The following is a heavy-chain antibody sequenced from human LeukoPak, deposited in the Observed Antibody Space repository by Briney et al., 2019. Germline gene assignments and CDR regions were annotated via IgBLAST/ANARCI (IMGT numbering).Heavy chain of an antibody. D-gene: IGHD3-3*01. J-gene: IGHJ5*02. CDR2: INPNSGGT. CDR1: GYTFTGYY. V-gene: IGHV1-2*02. CDR3: ARDRNPPFTIFGVARSRWFDP. Sequence: ASVKVSCKASGYTFTGYYMHWVRQPPGQGLEWMGWINPNSGGTNYAQKFQGRVTMTRDTSISTAYMELSRLRSDDTAVYYCARDRNPPFTIFGVARSRWFDPWGQGTLVTVSS.